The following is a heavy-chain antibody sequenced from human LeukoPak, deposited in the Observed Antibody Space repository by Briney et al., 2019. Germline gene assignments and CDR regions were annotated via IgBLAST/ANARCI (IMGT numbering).Heavy chain of an antibody. CDR2: IYYSGST. Sequence: SETLSLTCTVSGGSISSSSYYWGWIRQPPGKGLEWIGSIYYSGSTYYNPSLKSRVTISVDTSKNQFSLKLSSVTAADTAVYYCARAAGGYSSSWYEPYYYYYYMDVWGKGTTVTVSS. J-gene: IGHJ6*03. CDR3: ARAAGGYSSSWYEPYYYYYYMDV. V-gene: IGHV4-39*07. D-gene: IGHD6-13*01. CDR1: GGSISSSSYY.